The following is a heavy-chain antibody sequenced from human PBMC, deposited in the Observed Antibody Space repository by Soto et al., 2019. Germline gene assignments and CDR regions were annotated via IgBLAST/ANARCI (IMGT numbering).Heavy chain of an antibody. CDR2: IDNSGST. D-gene: IGHD3-3*01. J-gene: IGHJ4*02. CDR3: ARGGQDFWSGPFDY. Sequence: SETLSLTCTVSGGSISNYFCNWIRQPAGKGLEWIGRIDNSGSTNYNPSLKSRITMSADTSRNQFSLKLNSVTAADTAVYYCARGGQDFWSGPFDYWGQGALVTVYS. V-gene: IGHV4-4*07. CDR1: GGSISNYF.